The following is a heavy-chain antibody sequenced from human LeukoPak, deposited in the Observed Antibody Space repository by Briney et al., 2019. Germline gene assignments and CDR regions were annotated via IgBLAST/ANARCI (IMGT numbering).Heavy chain of an antibody. V-gene: IGHV3-23*01. CDR1: GFTFNNYA. Sequence: PGGSLRLSCAASGFTFNNYAMTWVRQAPGKGLEWVSAISGRGDSTYYADSVQGRFTISRDNSENKLYLVMNSLRAEDTAIYYCAKAPPDNYHYYYGMEVRGQGTTVTVSS. CDR2: ISGRGDST. CDR3: AKAPPDNYHYYYGMEV. D-gene: IGHD1-14*01. J-gene: IGHJ6*02.